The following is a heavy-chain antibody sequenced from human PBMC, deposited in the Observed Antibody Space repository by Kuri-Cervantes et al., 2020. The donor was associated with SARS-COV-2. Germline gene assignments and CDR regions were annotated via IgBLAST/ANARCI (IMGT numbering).Heavy chain of an antibody. D-gene: IGHD5-12*01. V-gene: IGHV1-24*01. J-gene: IGHJ4*02. Sequence: ASVKVSCKVSGYTLTELSMHWVRQAPGKGLEWMGGFDPEDGETIYAQKFQGRVTITTDESTSTAYVELSSLRSEDTAVYYCARDSESGGYSGYDLSYWGQGTLVTVSS. CDR2: FDPEDGET. CDR1: GYTLTELS. CDR3: ARDSESGGYSGYDLSY.